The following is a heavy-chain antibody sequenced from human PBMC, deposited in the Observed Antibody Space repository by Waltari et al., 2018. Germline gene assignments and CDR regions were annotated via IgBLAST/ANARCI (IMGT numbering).Heavy chain of an antibody. V-gene: IGHV5-51*01. Sequence: EVQLVQSGAEVKKPGESLKISVQGSAYSFSTYWIGWVRQMPGKGLEWMGIIYPDDSDIRYSPSFQGQVTISADKSISTAYLQWSSLKASDTAIYYCARHRVTNFYAYMDVWGKGTTVTVSS. D-gene: IGHD4-17*01. CDR2: IYPDDSDI. CDR1: AYSFSTYW. J-gene: IGHJ6*03. CDR3: ARHRVTNFYAYMDV.